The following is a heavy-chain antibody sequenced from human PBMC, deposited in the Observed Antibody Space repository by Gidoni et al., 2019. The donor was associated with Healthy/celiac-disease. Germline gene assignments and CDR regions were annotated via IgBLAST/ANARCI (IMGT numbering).Heavy chain of an antibody. J-gene: IGHJ5*02. CDR1: GGSFSGYY. CDR3: ATGGSYNWFDP. D-gene: IGHD1-26*01. CDR2: ITHSERT. Sequence: QVQLQQWGAGLLNPSETLSLTCAVYGGSFSGYYWSWLRQPPGKGLEWIGEITHSERTNYNPSLKSRVTISVDTAKNQFSLKLSSVTAADTAVYYCATGGSYNWFDPWGQGTLVTVSS. V-gene: IGHV4-34*01.